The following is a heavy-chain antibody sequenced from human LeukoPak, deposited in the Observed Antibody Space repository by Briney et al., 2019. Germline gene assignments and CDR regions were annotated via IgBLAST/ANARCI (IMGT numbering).Heavy chain of an antibody. V-gene: IGHV1-69*05. CDR3: ARALEEDIVVVPAAKPTTHDAFDI. CDR1: GGTFSSYA. Sequence: ASVKVSCKASGGTFSSYAIIWVRQAPGQGLEWMGGIIPIFGTANYAQKFQGRVTITTDESTSTAYMELSSLRSEDTAVYYCARALEEDIVVVPAAKPTTHDAFDIWGQGTMVTVSS. CDR2: IIPIFGTA. J-gene: IGHJ3*02. D-gene: IGHD2-2*02.